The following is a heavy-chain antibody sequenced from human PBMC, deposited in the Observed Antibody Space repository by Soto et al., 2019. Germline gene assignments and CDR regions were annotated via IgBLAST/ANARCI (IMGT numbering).Heavy chain of an antibody. D-gene: IGHD6-19*01. CDR2: ISAYDGRT. CDR3: AKLRAFSSGWPYYSDY. Sequence: QVQLVQSGAEVKKPGASVKVACKASGYSLTNYGMSWVRQAPGQGLEWRGWISAYDGRTTYAQKLRGRVTMTTDTSTNTAYMELRSLRSDDTAVYYCAKLRAFSSGWPYYSDYWAQGTLVSVSS. J-gene: IGHJ4*02. V-gene: IGHV1-18*01. CDR1: GYSLTNYG.